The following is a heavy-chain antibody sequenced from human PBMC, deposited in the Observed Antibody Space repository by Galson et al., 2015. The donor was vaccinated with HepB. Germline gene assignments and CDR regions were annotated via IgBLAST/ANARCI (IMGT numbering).Heavy chain of an antibody. J-gene: IGHJ6*02. Sequence: SLRLSCAASAFRFRNYWMHWVRQAPGKGLEWVSRINNDGSLTTYADSVKGRFTISRDNAKNTLYLQMSSLRAEDTALYYCVTLYGAWGQGTTVTVSS. V-gene: IGHV3-74*01. D-gene: IGHD3-10*01. CDR2: INNDGSLT. CDR1: AFRFRNYW. CDR3: VTLYGA.